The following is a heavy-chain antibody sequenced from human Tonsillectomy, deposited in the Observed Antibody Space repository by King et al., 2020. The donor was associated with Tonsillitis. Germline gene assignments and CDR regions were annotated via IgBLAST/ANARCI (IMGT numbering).Heavy chain of an antibody. CDR1: GFTFSSYG. D-gene: IGHD2-2*01. CDR3: ATDRCVPFDS. J-gene: IGHJ4*02. CDR2: ISYDGSKK. V-gene: IGHV3-30*03. Sequence: VQLVESGGGVVQPGRSLRLSCAASGFTFSSYGMHWVRQAPGKGLEWVAVISYDGSKKHYADSVKGRFTISRDDSTNTLPLQMNSLRPEYTAVYYCATDRCVPFDSCGQGTLVSVSP.